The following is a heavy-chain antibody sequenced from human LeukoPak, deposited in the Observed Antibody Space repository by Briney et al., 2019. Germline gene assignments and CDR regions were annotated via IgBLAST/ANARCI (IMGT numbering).Heavy chain of an antibody. J-gene: IGHJ4*02. Sequence: GGSLRLSCAASGFTFSSYAMSWVRQAPGKGLEWVSAISGSGGSTYYADFVKGRFTISRDNSKNTLYLQMNSLRAEDTAVYYCAKDSQLLWFGELEDYWGQGTLVTVSS. CDR3: AKDSQLLWFGELEDY. V-gene: IGHV3-23*01. CDR2: ISGSGGST. D-gene: IGHD3-10*01. CDR1: GFTFSSYA.